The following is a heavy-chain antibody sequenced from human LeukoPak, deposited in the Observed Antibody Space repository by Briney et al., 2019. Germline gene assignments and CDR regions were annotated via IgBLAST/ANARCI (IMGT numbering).Heavy chain of an antibody. J-gene: IGHJ1*01. CDR3: AKSGYQDYFQH. V-gene: IGHV1-8*03. CDR1: GNPFTSYD. D-gene: IGHD3-3*01. Sequence: ASVKVSCKSPGNPFTSYDINWGRRATGQGLEWMGWMNPNSGNTGYAQKFQGRVTITRNTSISTAYMELSSLRSEDTAVYYCAKSGYQDYFQHWGQGTLVTVSS. CDR2: MNPNSGNT.